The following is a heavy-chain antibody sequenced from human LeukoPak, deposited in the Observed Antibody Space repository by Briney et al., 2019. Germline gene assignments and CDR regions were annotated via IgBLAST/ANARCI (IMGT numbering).Heavy chain of an antibody. V-gene: IGHV3-7*01. CDR2: IKQDGKQK. J-gene: IGHJ6*03. CDR1: GFIFSNYW. Sequence: GGSLRLSCAASGFIFSNYWMSWVRQAPGKGLEWVANIKQDGKQKYYVDSVKGRFTISRDNAKSTLYLQMNSLRAEDTAVYYCARQGGGYSSSWYVEHYYYMDVWGKGTTVTVSS. CDR3: ARQGGGYSSSWYVEHYYYMDV. D-gene: IGHD6-13*01.